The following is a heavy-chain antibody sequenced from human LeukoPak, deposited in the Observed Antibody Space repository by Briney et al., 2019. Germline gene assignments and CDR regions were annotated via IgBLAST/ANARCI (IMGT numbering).Heavy chain of an antibody. CDR1: GGSISSDNYY. Sequence: PSETLSLTCTVSGGSISSDNYYWGWIRQPPGKGLEFIGSIYYSGSTYYNPSLKSRVTISVDTSKNQFSLRLNSVTAADTAVYYCARDQLILGRWGQGTLVTVSS. D-gene: IGHD2-8*01. V-gene: IGHV4-39*07. CDR3: ARDQLILGR. CDR2: IYYSGST. J-gene: IGHJ4*02.